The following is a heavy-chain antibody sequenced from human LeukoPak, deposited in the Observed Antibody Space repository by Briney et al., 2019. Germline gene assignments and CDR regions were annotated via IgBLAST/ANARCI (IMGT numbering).Heavy chain of an antibody. CDR2: IYSGTST. CDR3: ASSGWYSTPNWFDP. J-gene: IGHJ5*02. Sequence: GGSLRLSCAASGFIVSSNYMSWVRQAPGKGLEWVSVIYSGTSTYYADSVKGRFTISRDNSKKMLYLQMNSLRAEDTAMYYCASSGWYSTPNWFDPWGQGTLVTVSS. D-gene: IGHD6-19*01. CDR1: GFIVSSNY. V-gene: IGHV3-66*01.